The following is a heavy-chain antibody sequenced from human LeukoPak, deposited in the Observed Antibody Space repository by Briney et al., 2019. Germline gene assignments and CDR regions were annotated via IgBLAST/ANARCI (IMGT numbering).Heavy chain of an antibody. J-gene: IGHJ4*02. CDR1: GFTFSSYA. CDR2: ISYDGSNK. Sequence: GGSLRLSCAASGFTFSSYAMHWVRQAPGKGLEWVAVISYDGSNKYYADSVKGRFTISRDNSKNTLYLQMNSLRAEDTAVYYCASSPNFDYWGQGTLVTVSS. CDR3: ASSPNFDY. V-gene: IGHV3-30-3*01.